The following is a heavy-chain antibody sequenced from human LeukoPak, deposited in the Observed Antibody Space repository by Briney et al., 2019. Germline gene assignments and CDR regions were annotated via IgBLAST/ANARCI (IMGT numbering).Heavy chain of an antibody. CDR2: IYYSGST. V-gene: IGHV4-61*01. Sequence: NPSETLSLTCTVSGGSISSSSYYWSWIRQPPGEGLEWIGYIYYSGSTNYNPSLKSRVTISVDTSKNQFSLNLNSVTAADTAVYYCARDRRDYGDSRHAFDIWGQGTMVTVSS. J-gene: IGHJ3*02. CDR1: GGSISSSSYY. CDR3: ARDRRDYGDSRHAFDI. D-gene: IGHD4-17*01.